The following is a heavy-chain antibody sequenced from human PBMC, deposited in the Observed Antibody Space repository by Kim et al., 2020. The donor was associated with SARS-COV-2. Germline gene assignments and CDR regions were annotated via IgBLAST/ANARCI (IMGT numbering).Heavy chain of an antibody. CDR3: ARDPTDSLRVRELDPAFDF. J-gene: IGHJ3*01. D-gene: IGHD3-10*01. CDR2: ILYDGGDK. Sequence: GGSLRLSCAASGFTFSSFGMHWVRQAPGKGLEWVAVILYDGGDKYYADSVRGRFTISRDNSKNTLYLQMSSLRVEDTAVYYCARDPTDSLRVRELDPAFDFWGQGTMVNVSS. V-gene: IGHV3-33*05. CDR1: GFTFSSFG.